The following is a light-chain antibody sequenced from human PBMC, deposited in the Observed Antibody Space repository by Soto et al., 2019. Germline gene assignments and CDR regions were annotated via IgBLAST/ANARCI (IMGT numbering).Light chain of an antibody. CDR1: SSDVGGYNY. Sequence: QSAQRQPASESRSPGQSYNYYCTGTSSDVGGYNYVCWYQQHPGKAPKLMIYDVRHRPSGVSNRFSGSKSGNTASLTISGLQAEDEADYYCSSYTSSSTPYVFGTGTKVTVL. J-gene: IGLJ1*01. V-gene: IGLV2-14*01. CDR2: DVR. CDR3: SSYTSSSTPYV.